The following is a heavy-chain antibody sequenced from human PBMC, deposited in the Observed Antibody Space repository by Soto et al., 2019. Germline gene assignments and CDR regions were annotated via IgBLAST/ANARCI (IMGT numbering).Heavy chain of an antibody. V-gene: IGHV4-30-4*01. CDR2: IDYSGSS. J-gene: IGHJ6*02. Sequence: QVQLQEAGPGLVKPSQTLSLTCTVSGGSISNADYYWSWVRQPPGKGLEWIGYIDYSGSSFFNPSLKSRVTMSKDTSKNQSSLRLTSVTAADTAVYYCARAIVVTVGGMDVWGRGTTVTVSS. CDR3: ARAIVVTVGGMDV. D-gene: IGHD5-12*01. CDR1: GGSISNADYY.